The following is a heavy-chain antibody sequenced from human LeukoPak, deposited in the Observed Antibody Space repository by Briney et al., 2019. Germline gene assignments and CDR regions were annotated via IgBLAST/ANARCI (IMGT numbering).Heavy chain of an antibody. CDR1: GFTFSSYA. Sequence: PGGSLRLSCAASGFTFSSYAMHWVRQAPGKGLEWVAVISYDGSNKYYADSVKGRFTISRDNAKNSLYLQMNSLRAEDTALYYCAKEHAGYSYGYPFDYWGQGTLVTVSS. CDR2: ISYDGSNK. J-gene: IGHJ4*02. V-gene: IGHV3-30-3*01. D-gene: IGHD5-18*01. CDR3: AKEHAGYSYGYPFDY.